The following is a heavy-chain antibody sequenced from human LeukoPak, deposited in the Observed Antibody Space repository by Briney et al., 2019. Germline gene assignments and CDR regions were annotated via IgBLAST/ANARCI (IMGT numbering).Heavy chain of an antibody. CDR1: GGTFSSYA. J-gene: IGHJ3*02. CDR2: IIPILGIA. D-gene: IGHD6-13*01. V-gene: IGHV1-69*04. CDR3: ATYSSSWYGPGDAFDI. Sequence: SVTVSCKASGGTFSSYAISWVRQAPGQGLEWMGRIIPILGIANYAQKFQGRVTITADKPTSTAYMEPSSLRSEDTAVYYCATYSSSWYGPGDAFDIWGQGTMVTVSS.